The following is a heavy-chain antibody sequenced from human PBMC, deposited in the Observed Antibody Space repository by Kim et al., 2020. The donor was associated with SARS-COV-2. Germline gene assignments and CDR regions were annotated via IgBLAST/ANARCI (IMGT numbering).Heavy chain of an antibody. D-gene: IGHD6-13*01. J-gene: IGHJ6*02. CDR3: ARGAAAAEYYYYGMDV. CDR1: GYTFTGYY. Sequence: ASVKVSCKASGYTFTGYYMHWVRQAPGQGLEWMGWINPNSGGTNYAQKFQGRVTMTRDTSISTAYMELSRLRSDDTAVYYCARGAAAAEYYYYGMDVWGQGTTVTVSS. CDR2: INPNSGGT. V-gene: IGHV1-2*02.